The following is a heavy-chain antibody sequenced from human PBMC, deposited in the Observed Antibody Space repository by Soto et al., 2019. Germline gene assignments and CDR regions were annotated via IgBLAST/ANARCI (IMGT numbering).Heavy chain of an antibody. J-gene: IGHJ5*02. CDR2: IIPIIGII. CDR3: AGDPDSHYNDSHASSYP. Sequence: QVQLVQSGAEVKKPGSSVKVSCKASGGTFSTYTITWVRQAPGQGLEWMGRIIPIIGIINYAQKFQGRVTIRADEFSAXXYRELTGLRSDDTAVYYCAGDPDSHYNDSHASSYPWGQGTLVTVSS. V-gene: IGHV1-69*08. D-gene: IGHD4-4*01. CDR1: GGTFSTYT.